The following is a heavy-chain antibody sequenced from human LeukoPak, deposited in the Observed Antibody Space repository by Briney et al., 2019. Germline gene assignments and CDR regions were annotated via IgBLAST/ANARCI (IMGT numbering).Heavy chain of an antibody. CDR2: INPSGGST. D-gene: IGHD5-24*01. CDR1: GYTFTSYY. J-gene: IGHJ4*02. V-gene: IGHV1-46*01. CDR3: ARDRNRDGYLDY. Sequence: GASVKVSCKASGYTFTSYYMHWVRQAPGQGLEWMGIINPSGGSTSYAQKFQGRATMTRDMSTSTVYMELSSLRSEDTAVYYCARDRNRDGYLDYWGQGTLVTVSS.